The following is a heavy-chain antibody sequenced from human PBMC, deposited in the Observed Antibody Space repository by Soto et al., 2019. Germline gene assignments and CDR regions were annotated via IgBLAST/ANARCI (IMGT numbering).Heavy chain of an antibody. Sequence: QLRLQESGPRLVKASETLSLICSVSGASLTTSSYYWGYVRQPPGLGLEWIGTNYYNGSTHYSPSLKSRVTISVHTSNNPFCRRLRSVTAADTAMYDCAMTTVTCPAYFDFWGQGALATASS. J-gene: IGHJ4*02. CDR1: GASLTTSSYY. D-gene: IGHD4-17*01. CDR3: AMTTVTCPAYFDF. V-gene: IGHV4-39*01. CDR2: NYYNGST.